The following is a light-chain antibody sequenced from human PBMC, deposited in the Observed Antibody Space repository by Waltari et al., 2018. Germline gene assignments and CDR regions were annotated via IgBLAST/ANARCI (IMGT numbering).Light chain of an antibody. CDR2: AAS. CDR3: QQLSDYPRT. CDR1: QGINNF. V-gene: IGKV1-9*01. Sequence: DIQLTQSPSFLSASVGDRVTITCRASQGINNFLAGYQQRQGKAPKFLIYAASPLQSGVPSRFSGSGSGTEFTLTISSLQPEDFATYYCQQLSDYPRTFGQGTKVEIK. J-gene: IGKJ1*01.